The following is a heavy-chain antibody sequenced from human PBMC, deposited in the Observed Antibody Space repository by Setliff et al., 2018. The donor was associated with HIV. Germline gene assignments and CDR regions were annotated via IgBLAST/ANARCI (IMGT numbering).Heavy chain of an antibody. D-gene: IGHD3-16*01. CDR2: VYHSGKT. CDR1: GQFISDGYY. V-gene: IGHV4-38-2*01. CDR3: AKHDFGEGSCFDP. Sequence: LSLTCAVSGQFISDGYYWGWIRQPPGKGLEWIGSVYHSGKTYYNPSLKSRVTMSADTSKNQISLMLRSMTAADTAVYYCAKHDFGEGSCFDPWGQGSLVTVSS. J-gene: IGHJ5*02.